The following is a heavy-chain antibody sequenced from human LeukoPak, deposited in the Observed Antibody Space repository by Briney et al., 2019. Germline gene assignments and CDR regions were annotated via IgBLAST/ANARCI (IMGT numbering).Heavy chain of an antibody. CDR3: ERDSSGTTASDY. D-gene: IGHD1-1*01. CDR2: IIAGGSYI. V-gene: IGHV3-21*01. Sequence: GGSLRLSCAASGLTLDTYRTNWARQPPGKGLEWGSSIIAGGSYIYYADCLKGRFTISRDNTKNSLFLQMNSLRAQHTAVYYCERDSSGTTASDYWGQGTLVTVSS. J-gene: IGHJ4*02. CDR1: GLTLDTYR.